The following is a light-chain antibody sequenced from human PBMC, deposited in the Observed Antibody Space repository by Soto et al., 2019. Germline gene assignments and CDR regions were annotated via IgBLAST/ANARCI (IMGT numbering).Light chain of an antibody. CDR2: DDS. Sequence: SYELTQPPSVSVAPGQTARITCGGGRVGTESVHWYQQKPGQAPVLVVYDDSNRPSGIPERFSGSNSANTATLTITRVAAGDEADYYCQLWDTISDRHVFGTGTKVTVL. V-gene: IGLV3-21*02. CDR1: RVGTES. CDR3: QLWDTISDRHV. J-gene: IGLJ1*01.